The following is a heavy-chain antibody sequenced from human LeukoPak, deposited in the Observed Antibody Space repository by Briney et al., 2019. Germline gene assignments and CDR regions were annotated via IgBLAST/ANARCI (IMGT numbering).Heavy chain of an antibody. CDR1: GGSISSSSYY. Sequence: PSEALSLTCTVSGGSISSSSYYWGWIRQPPGKGLEWIGSIYYSGSTYYNPSLKSRVTISVDTSKNQFSLKLSSVTAADTAVYYCATQGTRGLQLPLWGQGTLVTVSS. V-gene: IGHV4-39*01. CDR3: ATQGTRGLQLPL. CDR2: IYYSGST. J-gene: IGHJ4*02. D-gene: IGHD5-24*01.